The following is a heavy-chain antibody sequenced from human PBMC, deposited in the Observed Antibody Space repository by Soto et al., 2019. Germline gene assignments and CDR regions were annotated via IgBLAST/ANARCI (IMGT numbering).Heavy chain of an antibody. J-gene: IGHJ4*02. CDR2: IIPIFGTA. D-gene: IGHD1-26*01. V-gene: IGHV1-69*13. Sequence: SVKVSCKASGGTFSSYAISWVRQAPGQGLEWMGGIIPIFGTANYAQKFQGRVTITADESTSTAYMELSSLRSEDTAVYYCARDWGRPEGAPFDYWGQGTLVTVSS. CDR1: GGTFSSYA. CDR3: ARDWGRPEGAPFDY.